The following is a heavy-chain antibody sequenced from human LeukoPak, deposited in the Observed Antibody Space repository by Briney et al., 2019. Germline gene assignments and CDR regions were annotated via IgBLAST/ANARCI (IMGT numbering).Heavy chain of an antibody. CDR1: GFTFRNSW. CDR3: ATEDWGAFDI. J-gene: IGHJ3*02. D-gene: IGHD3-16*01. Sequence: PGGSLRLSCAASGFTFRNSWMSWVRQAPGKGLEWLSYISSDSTNTNYADSVKGRFTISRDNAKNSLYLQMNSLRAEDTAVYYCATEDWGAFDIWGQGTMVTVSS. CDR2: ISSDSTNT. V-gene: IGHV3-11*05.